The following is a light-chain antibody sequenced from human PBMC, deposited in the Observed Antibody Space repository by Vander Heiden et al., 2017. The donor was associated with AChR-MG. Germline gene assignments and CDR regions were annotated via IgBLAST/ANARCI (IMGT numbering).Light chain of an antibody. J-gene: IGKJ2*02. Sequence: EIVLTQSPATLSLSRGERAPLSCRTSQNVGSYLACYQQKPGQAPRLLLNDASNRTTGIPARFSGSGSAAEFTLTISSRVPEDFAVYYCQQRSNWPLCTFGQGTKLEIK. CDR1: QNVGSY. CDR3: QQRSNWPLCT. V-gene: IGKV3-11*01. CDR2: DAS.